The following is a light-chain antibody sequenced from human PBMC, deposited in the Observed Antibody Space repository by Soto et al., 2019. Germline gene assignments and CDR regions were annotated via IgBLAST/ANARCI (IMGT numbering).Light chain of an antibody. CDR1: QSVSSSY. V-gene: IGKV3-20*01. J-gene: IGKJ2*01. Sequence: EIVLTQSPGTLSLSPGERATLSCRASQSVSSSYLAWYQQKPGQAPRLLIYGASSRATGIPDRFSGSGSGPDFTLTISRLEPEDFAVYYCQQYGSSPRVYTFGQGTKLEIK. CDR2: GAS. CDR3: QQYGSSPRVYT.